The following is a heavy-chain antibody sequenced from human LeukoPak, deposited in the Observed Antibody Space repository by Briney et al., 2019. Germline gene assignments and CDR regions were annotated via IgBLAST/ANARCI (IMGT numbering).Heavy chain of an antibody. J-gene: IGHJ5*02. CDR2: IIPILGIE. D-gene: IGHD2-21*02. V-gene: IGHV1-69*04. CDR3: ARDKARSYCGGDCYFNWFDP. Sequence: SVKVSCKASGGTFSSYAISWVRQAPGQGLEWMGRIIPILGIENYAQKFQGRVTITADKSTSTAYMELSSLRSEDTAVYYCARDKARSYCGGDCYFNWFDPWGQGTLVTVSS. CDR1: GGTFSSYA.